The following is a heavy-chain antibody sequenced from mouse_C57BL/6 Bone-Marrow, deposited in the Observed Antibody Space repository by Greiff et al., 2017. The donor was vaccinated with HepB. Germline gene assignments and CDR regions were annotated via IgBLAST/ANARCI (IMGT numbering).Heavy chain of an antibody. CDR1: GYAFSSSW. CDR2: IYPGDGDT. J-gene: IGHJ3*01. Sequence: QVQLQQSGPELVKPGASVKISCKASGYAFSSSWMNWVKQRPGKGLEWIGRIYPGDGDTNYNGKFKGKATLTADKSSSTAYMQLSSLTSEDSAVYFCARETDYGSTPFAYWGQGTLVAVSA. CDR3: ARETDYGSTPFAY. V-gene: IGHV1-82*01. D-gene: IGHD1-1*01.